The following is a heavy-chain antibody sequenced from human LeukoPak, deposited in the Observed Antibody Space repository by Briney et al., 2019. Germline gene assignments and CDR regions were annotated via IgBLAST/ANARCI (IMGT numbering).Heavy chain of an antibody. CDR3: AGSIAVAGTIDY. CDR1: GFTFSSYG. Sequence: GGSLRLSCAASGFTFSSYGMHWVRQAPGKGLEWVAVIWYDGSNKYYADSVKGRFTISRDNSKNTLYLQMSSLRAEDTAVYHCAGSIAVAGTIDYWGQGTLVTVSS. CDR2: IWYDGSNK. V-gene: IGHV3-33*01. J-gene: IGHJ4*02. D-gene: IGHD6-19*01.